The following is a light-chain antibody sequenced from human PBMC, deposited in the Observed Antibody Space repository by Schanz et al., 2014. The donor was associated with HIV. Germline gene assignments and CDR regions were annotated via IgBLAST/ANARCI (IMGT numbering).Light chain of an antibody. V-gene: IGKV3-20*01. J-gene: IGKJ2*01. CDR2: GAS. CDR3: QQYGSSPGT. CDR1: LSVDSN. Sequence: ELVMTQSPATLSVSPGEGATLSCRTSLSVDSNLAWYQQKPGQAPRLLIYGASNRATGIPDKFSGSGSGTDFTLTISRLEREDFALYYCQQYGSSPGTFGQGTKLEIK.